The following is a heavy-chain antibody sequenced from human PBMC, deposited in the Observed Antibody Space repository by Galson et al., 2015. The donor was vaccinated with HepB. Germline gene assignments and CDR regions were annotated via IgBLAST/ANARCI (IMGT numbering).Heavy chain of an antibody. J-gene: IGHJ4*02. V-gene: IGHV1-2*02. D-gene: IGHD6-19*01. CDR3: ARLIAVAGKGDY. CDR1: GYTFTGYY. CDR2: INPNSGGT. Sequence: SVKVSCKASGYTFTGYYMHWVRQAPGQGLEWMGWINPNSGGTNYAQKFQGRVTMTRDTPISTAYMELSRLRSDDTAVYYCARLIAVAGKGDYWGQGTLVTVSS.